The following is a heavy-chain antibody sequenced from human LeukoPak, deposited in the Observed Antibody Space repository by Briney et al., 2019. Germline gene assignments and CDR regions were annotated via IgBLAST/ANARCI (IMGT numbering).Heavy chain of an antibody. V-gene: IGHV6-1*01. J-gene: IGHJ4*02. CDR1: GDSVSSNSAV. D-gene: IGHD4-11*01. CDR2: TYYRSKWHY. CDR3: AGTTDYSSFLAH. Sequence: SQTLSLTCAISGDSVSSNSAVWNWIRQSPSRGLEWLGRTYYRSKWHYEYADSVKSRITINSDTSKNQFSLQLNSVTPEDTAEYYCAGTTDYSSFLAHWGQGTLVTVSS.